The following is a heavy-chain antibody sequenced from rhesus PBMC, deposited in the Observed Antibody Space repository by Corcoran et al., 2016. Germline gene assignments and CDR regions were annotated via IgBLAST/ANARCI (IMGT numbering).Heavy chain of an antibody. Sequence: EVQLVESGGGLAKPGGSLRLSCAASGFTFSSYWMNWVRQAPGQGLEWVSAINSGGGSTYYTDSVKCRFTISRDNSKNKLSLQMNSLRAEDTAVYYCAKEWGYSGSDYWGQGVLVTVSS. D-gene: IGHD6-25*01. V-gene: IGHV3S25*01. CDR3: AKEWGYSGSDY. CDR1: GFTFSSYW. J-gene: IGHJ4*01. CDR2: INSGGGST.